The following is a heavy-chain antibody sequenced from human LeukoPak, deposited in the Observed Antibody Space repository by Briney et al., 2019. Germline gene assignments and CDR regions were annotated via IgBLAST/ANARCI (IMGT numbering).Heavy chain of an antibody. V-gene: IGHV1-3*01. J-gene: IGHJ4*02. CDR2: INAGNGNT. D-gene: IGHD3-16*01. CDR3: ARDRIMITFGAQYFDY. Sequence: ASVKVSCKASGYTFTSYAMHWVRQAPGQRLEWMGWINAGNGNTKYSQKFQGRVTITRDTSASTAYMELSSLRSEDTAVYYCARDRIMITFGAQYFDYWGQGTLVTVSS. CDR1: GYTFTSYA.